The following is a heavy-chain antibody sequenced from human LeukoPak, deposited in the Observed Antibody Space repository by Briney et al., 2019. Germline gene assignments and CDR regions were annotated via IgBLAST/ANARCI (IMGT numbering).Heavy chain of an antibody. V-gene: IGHV1-69*13. J-gene: IGHJ5*02. CDR3: ARGRTTADPLNWFDP. CDR1: GYTFTSYD. CDR2: IIPLFRTA. D-gene: IGHD2-21*02. Sequence: SVKVSCKASGYTFTSYDINWVRQAPGQGLEWMGGIIPLFRTANYTQKFQGRVTITADDSTGMVYMELNSLRLDDTAVYYCARGRTTADPLNWFDPWGRGTLVTVSS.